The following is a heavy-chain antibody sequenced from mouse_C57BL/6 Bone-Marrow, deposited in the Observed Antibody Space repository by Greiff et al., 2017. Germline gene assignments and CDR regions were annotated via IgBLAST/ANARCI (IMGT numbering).Heavy chain of an antibody. D-gene: IGHD2-2*01. CDR2: ISSGGDYI. CDR3: TRGGYPWFAY. CDR1: GFTFSSYA. V-gene: IGHV5S21*01. Sequence: EVMLVESGEGLVKPGGSLKLSCAASGFTFSSYAMSWVRQTPEKRLEWVAYISSGGDYIYYADTVKGRFTISRDNARNTLYLQMSSLKSEDTAMYYCTRGGYPWFAYWGQGTLVTVSA. J-gene: IGHJ3*01.